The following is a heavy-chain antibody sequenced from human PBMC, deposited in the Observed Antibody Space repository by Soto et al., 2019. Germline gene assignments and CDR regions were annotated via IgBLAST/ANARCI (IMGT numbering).Heavy chain of an antibody. J-gene: IGHJ5*02. CDR3: ARHCSGGSCYDWFDP. V-gene: IGHV1-18*01. CDR1: GYTFTSYG. CDR2: ISAYNGNT. D-gene: IGHD2-15*01. Sequence: ASVKVSCKASGYTFTSYGISWVRQAPGQGLEWVGWISAYNGNTNYAQKLQGRVTMTTDTSTSTAYMELRSLRSDDTAVYYCARHCSGGSCYDWFDPWGQGTLVTVSS.